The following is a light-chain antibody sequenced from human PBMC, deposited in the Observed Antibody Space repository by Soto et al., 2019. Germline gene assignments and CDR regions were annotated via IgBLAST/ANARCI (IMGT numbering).Light chain of an antibody. CDR1: QSVSSN. CDR3: QQYNYWPS. CDR2: GAS. V-gene: IGKV3-15*01. J-gene: IGKJ2*01. Sequence: EIVMTQSPATLSVSPGERAALSCRASQSVSSNLAWYQQKPGQAPRLLIYGASTRAPGIPARVSGSGSGTEFTLTISSLQPEDFAFYYCQQYNYWPSLGQGTKLEIK.